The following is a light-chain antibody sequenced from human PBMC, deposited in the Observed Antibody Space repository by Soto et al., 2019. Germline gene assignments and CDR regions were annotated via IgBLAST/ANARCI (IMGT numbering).Light chain of an antibody. CDR3: QQHKDYPLT. CDR2: AAS. CDR1: QGINNW. J-gene: IGKJ5*01. Sequence: DIQMTQSPSSVSASEGDRVTITCRASQGINNWLAWYQQKPGKAPKLLIYAASTLQGGVPSRFSGSGSGTEFTLTISSLQSEDFASYYCQQHKDYPLTFGRGTRLEIK. V-gene: IGKV1-12*01.